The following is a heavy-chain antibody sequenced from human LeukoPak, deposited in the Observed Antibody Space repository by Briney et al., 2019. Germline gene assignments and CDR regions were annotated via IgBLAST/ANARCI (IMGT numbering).Heavy chain of an antibody. CDR3: AKECDYSPGHKFDL. CDR2: PFTGGGRT. CDR1: GFTFNNYL. V-gene: IGHV3-23*01. J-gene: IGHJ4*02. Sequence: GGSLRLSCAASGFTFNNYLMSWVRQAPGKGLEWVSVPFTGGGRTLYADSVKGRFTISGDTSRTTLYLQMNGLRAEDTAVYYCAKECDYSPGHKFDLWGQGTLVTVSS. D-gene: IGHD3-10*01.